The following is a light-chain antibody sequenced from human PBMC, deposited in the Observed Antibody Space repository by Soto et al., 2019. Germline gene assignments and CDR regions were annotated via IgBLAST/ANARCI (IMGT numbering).Light chain of an antibody. CDR1: QSVSSSY. CDR2: GAS. CDR3: QQYGSSPLT. V-gene: IGKV3-20*01. Sequence: EIVVTQAPGTLSLSPGERATISCRASQSVSSSYLAWYQQKPGQAPRLLIYGASSRATGIPDRFSGSGSGTDFTLTISRLEPDDFAVYYCQQYGSSPLTFGGVTKVEIK. J-gene: IGKJ4*01.